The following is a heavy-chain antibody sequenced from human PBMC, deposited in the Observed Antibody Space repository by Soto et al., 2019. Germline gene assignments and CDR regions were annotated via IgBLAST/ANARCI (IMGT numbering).Heavy chain of an antibody. V-gene: IGHV1-46*01. CDR3: ARGVTGTPYYYYYYGMDV. CDR2: INPSGGST. J-gene: IGHJ6*02. CDR1: GYTFTSYY. Sequence: ASVKVSCKASGYTFTSYYMHWVRQAPGQGLEWMGIINPSGGSTSYAQKFQGRVTMTRDTSTSTVYMELSSLRSEDTAVYYCARGVTGTPYYYYYYGMDVWGQGTTVTVS. D-gene: IGHD1-20*01.